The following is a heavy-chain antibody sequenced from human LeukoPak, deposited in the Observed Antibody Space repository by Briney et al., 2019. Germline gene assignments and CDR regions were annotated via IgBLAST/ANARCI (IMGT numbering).Heavy chain of an antibody. CDR2: IDYSGST. J-gene: IGHJ6*03. V-gene: IGHV4-39*07. CDR1: GGSIISTTYY. Sequence: SETLSFTCTVSGGSIISTTYYWGWIRQPPGEGLEWIGSIDYSGSTYYNPSLKSRVTISVDTSKNQFSLNLSSVTAADTAVYSCARASGSSWYERRLHAYYYYMDVWGKGTTVTVSS. CDR3: ARASGSSWYERRLHAYYYYMDV. D-gene: IGHD6-13*01.